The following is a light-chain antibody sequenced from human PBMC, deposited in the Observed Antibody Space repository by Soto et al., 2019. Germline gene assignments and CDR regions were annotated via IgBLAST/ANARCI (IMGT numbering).Light chain of an antibody. CDR2: ENN. CDR3: AGWDGSLKGFV. V-gene: IGLV1-44*01. Sequence: QSVLTQPPSASGTPGQRVIITCSGGTSNVERNYVYWYQHLPGAAPKLLIYENNHRPSGVPDRFSGSKSGTSASLVISGLQSEDEAEYFCAGWDGSLKGFVFGTGTKVTVL. J-gene: IGLJ1*01. CDR1: TSNVERNY.